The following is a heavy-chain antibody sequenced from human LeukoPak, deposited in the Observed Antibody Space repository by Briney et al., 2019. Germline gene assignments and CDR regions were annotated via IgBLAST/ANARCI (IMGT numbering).Heavy chain of an antibody. V-gene: IGHV4-4*02. J-gene: IGHJ4*02. CDR2: IYHSGST. CDR1: SGFTSSSNW. D-gene: IGHD2-21*01. CDR3: ARAGPLWRHFDY. Sequence: GSLRLSCVSSGFTSSSNWWSWVRQPPGKGLEWIGEIYHSGSTNYNPSLKSRVTISVDKSKNQFSLKLSSVTAADTAVYYCARAGPLWRHFDYWGQGTLVTVSS.